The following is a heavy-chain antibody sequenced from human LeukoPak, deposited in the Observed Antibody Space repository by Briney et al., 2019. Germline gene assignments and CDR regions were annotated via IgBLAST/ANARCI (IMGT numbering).Heavy chain of an antibody. Sequence: PGGSLRLSCAASGFTFSSYGMHWVRQAPGKGLGWVAVISYDGSNKYYADSVKGRFTISRDNSKNTLYLQMNSLRAEDTAVYYCAKGRTYYDFWSGYYSYYYYGMDVWGQGTTVTVSS. CDR3: AKGRTYYDFWSGYYSYYYYGMDV. CDR1: GFTFSSYG. CDR2: ISYDGSNK. J-gene: IGHJ6*02. D-gene: IGHD3-3*01. V-gene: IGHV3-30*18.